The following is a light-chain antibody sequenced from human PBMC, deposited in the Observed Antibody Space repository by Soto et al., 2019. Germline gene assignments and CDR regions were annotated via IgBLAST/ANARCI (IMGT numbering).Light chain of an antibody. CDR2: NVG. J-gene: IGLJ3*02. CDR3: SSYTSSSTVV. V-gene: IGLV2-14*03. CDR1: SSDVGGYNY. Sequence: QSVLTQPASVSGSPGQSITISCTGTSSDVGGYNYVSWYQQHPGKAPKIMISNVGDRPSGVSNRFSGSKSGNTASLTISGLQTEDEADYYCSSYTSSSTVVFGGGTKLTVL.